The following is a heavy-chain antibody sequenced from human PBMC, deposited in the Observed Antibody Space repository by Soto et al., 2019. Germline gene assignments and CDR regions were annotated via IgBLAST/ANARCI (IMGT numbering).Heavy chain of an antibody. Sequence: GGSLRLSCAASGFTFSSYAMHWVRQAPVKGLEWVAVISYDGSNKYYADSVKGRFTISRDNSKNTLYLQMNSLRAEDTAVYYCARNENYFDYWGQGTLVTVSS. V-gene: IGHV3-30-3*01. CDR1: GFTFSSYA. CDR3: ARNENYFDY. CDR2: ISYDGSNK. J-gene: IGHJ4*02.